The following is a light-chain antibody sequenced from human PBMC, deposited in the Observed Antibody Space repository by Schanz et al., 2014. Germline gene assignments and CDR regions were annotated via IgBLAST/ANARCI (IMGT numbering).Light chain of an antibody. J-gene: IGLJ3*02. CDR1: SSDVGRHDS. CDR2: NVS. CDR3: SSYATSDTVTL. Sequence: QSALTQPASVSGSPGQSITISCAGTSSDVGRHDSVSWYQHHPGKAPKLIIFNVSVRPSGVSNRFSASKSGNTASLTISGLRAEDEADYYCSSYATSDTVTLFGGGTKLTVL. V-gene: IGLV2-14*03.